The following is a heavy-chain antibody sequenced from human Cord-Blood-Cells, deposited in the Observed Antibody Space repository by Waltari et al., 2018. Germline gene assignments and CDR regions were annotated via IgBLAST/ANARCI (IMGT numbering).Heavy chain of an antibody. D-gene: IGHD3-3*01. CDR2: NYYSGRT. Sequence: QLQLQESGPGLVKPSETLSLTCTVSGGSISSSSYSWGWIRQPPGKGLEWIGSNYYSGRTYYNPSRKSRVTISVDTSMNQFSLKLSSVTAADTAVYYCASLDFCSGYYDYWGHGTLVTVSS. CDR1: GGSISSSSYS. CDR3: ASLDFCSGYYDY. J-gene: IGHJ4*01. V-gene: IGHV4-39*01.